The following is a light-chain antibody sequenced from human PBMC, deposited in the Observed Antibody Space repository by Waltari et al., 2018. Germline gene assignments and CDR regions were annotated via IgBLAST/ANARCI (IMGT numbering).Light chain of an antibody. Sequence: QSVLTQPPSVSGAPGQRVTISCTGSSSNIGAGYDVHWYQQLPGTAPKLLIYGNSNRAAGVPCRFSGSQSGTSAPLAITGLQAEDEADYYCQSYDSSLSGSVFGGGTKLTVL. CDR3: QSYDSSLSGSV. CDR1: SSNIGAGYD. V-gene: IGLV1-40*01. CDR2: GNS. J-gene: IGLJ2*01.